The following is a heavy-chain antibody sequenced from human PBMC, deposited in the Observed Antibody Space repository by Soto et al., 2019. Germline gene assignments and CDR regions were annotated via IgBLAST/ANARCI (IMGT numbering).Heavy chain of an antibody. J-gene: IGHJ4*02. CDR3: ARTDKFNSQSSGWANRFDY. V-gene: IGHV3-23*01. CDR2: FTSGGLT. Sequence: GGSLRLSCGASGFTFSNYAMTWVRQAPGKGLEWVSTFTSGGLTFYGDTVKGRFTISRDDSRSTLYLHMNSLRAEDTAVYYCARTDKFNSQSSGWANRFDYWGQGTLVTVSS. D-gene: IGHD6-19*01. CDR1: GFTFSNYA.